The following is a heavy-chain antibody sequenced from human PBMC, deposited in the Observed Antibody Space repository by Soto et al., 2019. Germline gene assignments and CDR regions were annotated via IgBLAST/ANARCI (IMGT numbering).Heavy chain of an antibody. V-gene: IGHV3-33*01. J-gene: IGHJ4*02. CDR3: ARDRYKGNDGVLDY. D-gene: IGHD1-1*01. Sequence: GRSLRLSCAASGFTFSSYGMHWVRQAPGKGLEWVAVIWYDGSNKYYADSVKGRFTISRDNSKNTLYLQMNSLRAEDTTVYYCARDRYKGNDGVLDYWGQGTLVTVSS. CDR1: GFTFSSYG. CDR2: IWYDGSNK.